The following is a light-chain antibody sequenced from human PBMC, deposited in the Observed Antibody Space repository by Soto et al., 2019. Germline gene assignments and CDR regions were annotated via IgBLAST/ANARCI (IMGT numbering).Light chain of an antibody. Sequence: IQMAQYPSTLSASVGDRVTITCRASQSINTWLAWYQQKPGKAPKLLIYKASSLGSGVPSRFSGSGSGTEFTLTISSLQPDDFAIYYCQQYNSHSSYTFGQGTKLEIK. CDR3: QQYNSHSSYT. V-gene: IGKV1-5*03. J-gene: IGKJ2*01. CDR2: KAS. CDR1: QSINTW.